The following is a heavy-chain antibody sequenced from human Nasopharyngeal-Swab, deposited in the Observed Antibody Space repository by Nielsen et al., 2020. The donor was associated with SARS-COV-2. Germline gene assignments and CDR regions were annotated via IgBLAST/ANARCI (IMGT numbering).Heavy chain of an antibody. CDR3: ARAVGYYDSSGYYYYGDHFDY. CDR2: NSSSSSYI. CDR1: GFTFSSYS. V-gene: IGHV3-21*01. J-gene: IGHJ4*02. D-gene: IGHD3-22*01. Sequence: GESLKISCAASGFTFSSYSMNWVRQAPGKGLEWVSSNSSSSSYIYYADSVKGRFTISRDNAKNSLYLQMNSLRAEDTAVYYCARAVGYYDSSGYYYYGDHFDYWGQGTLVTVSS.